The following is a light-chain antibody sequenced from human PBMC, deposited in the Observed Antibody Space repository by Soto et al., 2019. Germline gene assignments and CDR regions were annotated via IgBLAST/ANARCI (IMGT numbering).Light chain of an antibody. CDR2: DAS. V-gene: IGKV1-33*01. CDR1: QDISKY. Sequence: DIQMTQSPSSLSASVGDRVTITCQASQDISKYLNWYQQKPGKAPKLLIYDASNLETGVPSRFXGSGSGTDFTFTISSLQPEDFATYYCQQYDNVPQYTFGQGTKLEIK. CDR3: QQYDNVPQYT. J-gene: IGKJ2*01.